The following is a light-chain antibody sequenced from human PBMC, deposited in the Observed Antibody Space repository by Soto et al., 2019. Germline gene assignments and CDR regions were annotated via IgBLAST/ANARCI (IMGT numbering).Light chain of an antibody. CDR3: SSYTSSSTYV. V-gene: IGLV2-18*02. CDR1: SSDVGSYNR. J-gene: IGLJ1*01. Sequence: QSALTQPPSVSGSPGQSVTISCTGTSSDVGSYNRVSWYQQPPGTAPKLMIYEVSNRPSGVPDRFSESKSGNTASLTISGPQAEDEADYNCSSYTSSSTYVFGTGTKLTV. CDR2: EVS.